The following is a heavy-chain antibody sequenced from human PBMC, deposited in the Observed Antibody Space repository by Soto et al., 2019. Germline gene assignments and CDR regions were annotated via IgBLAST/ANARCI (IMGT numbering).Heavy chain of an antibody. J-gene: IGHJ5*02. CDR1: GDSISSYY. CDR3: ARDRNPWGRENWFDP. CDR2: IYYSGST. V-gene: IGHV4-59*01. D-gene: IGHD7-27*01. Sequence: PSETLSLTCTVSGDSISSYYWSWIRQPPGKGLEWIGYIYYSGSTNYNPSLKSRVTISVDTSKNQFSLKLSSVTAADTAVYYCARDRNPWGRENWFDPWGQGTLVTVSS.